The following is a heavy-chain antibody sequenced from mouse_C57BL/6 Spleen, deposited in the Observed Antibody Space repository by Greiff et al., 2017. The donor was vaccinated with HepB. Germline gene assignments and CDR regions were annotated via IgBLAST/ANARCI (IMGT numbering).Heavy chain of an antibody. V-gene: IGHV5-16*01. Sequence: EVQLVESEGGLVQPGSSMKLSCTASGFTFSDYYMAWVRQVPEKGLEWVANINYDGSSTYYLDSLKSRFIISRDNAKNILYLQMSSLKSEDTATYYCARWLLWDAMDYWGQGTSVTVSS. J-gene: IGHJ4*01. D-gene: IGHD1-1*02. CDR1: GFTFSDYY. CDR3: ARWLLWDAMDY. CDR2: INYDGSST.